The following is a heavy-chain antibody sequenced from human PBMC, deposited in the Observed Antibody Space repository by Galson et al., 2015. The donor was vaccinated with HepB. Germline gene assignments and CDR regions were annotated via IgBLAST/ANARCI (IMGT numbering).Heavy chain of an antibody. CDR1: GFTVSSNY. V-gene: IGHV3-53*04. D-gene: IGHD6-19*01. Sequence: SLRLSCAASGFTVSSNYMSWVRQAPGKGLEWVSVIYSGGSTNYADSVKGRFTISRHNTKNTLYLQMNSLRAEDTAVYYCAGGSGWYVHYYYGMDVWGQGTTVTVSS. J-gene: IGHJ6*02. CDR3: AGGSGWYVHYYYGMDV. CDR2: IYSGGST.